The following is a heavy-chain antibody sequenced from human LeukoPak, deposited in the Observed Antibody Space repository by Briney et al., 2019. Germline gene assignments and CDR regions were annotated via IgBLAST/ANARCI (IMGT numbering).Heavy chain of an antibody. J-gene: IGHJ4*02. D-gene: IGHD6-19*01. CDR3: ARGYGSSGNEKIFDY. CDR2: IESDGSTT. CDR1: GFTFSSYW. Sequence: GGSLRLSCAASGFTFSSYWMHWVRQAPGKGLVWVSRIESDGSTTSYADSVKGRFTVSRDNAKNTLYLQMNSLRAEDTAVYYCARGYGSSGNEKIFDYWGQGTLVTVSS. V-gene: IGHV3-74*01.